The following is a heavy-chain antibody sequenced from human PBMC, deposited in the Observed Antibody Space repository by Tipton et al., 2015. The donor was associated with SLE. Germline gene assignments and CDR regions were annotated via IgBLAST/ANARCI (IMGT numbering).Heavy chain of an antibody. V-gene: IGHV1-18*04. Sequence: QVQLVQSGAEVKKPGASVKVSCKASGYTFTNYRIVWVRQAPGQGLEWMGWISAYNGNTDYTENLQGRVTMTTDTSTSTAYMDLRSLTSDDTAVYYCARDLDEETGTPGDYWGQGTLVTVSS. CDR1: GYTFTNYR. J-gene: IGHJ4*02. CDR2: ISAYNGNT. CDR3: ARDLDEETGTPGDY. D-gene: IGHD1/OR15-1a*01.